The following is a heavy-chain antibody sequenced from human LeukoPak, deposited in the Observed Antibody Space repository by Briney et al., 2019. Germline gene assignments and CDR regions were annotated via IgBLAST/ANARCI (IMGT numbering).Heavy chain of an antibody. Sequence: SETLSLTCTVAGGSISSYYWSWIRQPAGKGLEWIGRIYTSGSTNYNPSLKSRVTMSVDTSKNQFSLKLSSVTAADTAVYYCARDLITRYSSSWSQYNWFDPWGQGTLVTVSS. J-gene: IGHJ5*02. D-gene: IGHD6-6*01. CDR1: GGSISSYY. CDR2: IYTSGST. CDR3: ARDLITRYSSSWSQYNWFDP. V-gene: IGHV4-4*07.